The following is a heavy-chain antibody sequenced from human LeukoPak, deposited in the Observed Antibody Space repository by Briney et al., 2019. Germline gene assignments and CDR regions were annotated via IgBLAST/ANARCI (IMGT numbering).Heavy chain of an antibody. V-gene: IGHV3-7*01. D-gene: IGHD4/OR15-4a*01. CDR3: ARRTNYLAFDY. J-gene: IGHJ4*02. CDR1: GFTFSGSW. Sequence: GGSLRLSCAASGFTFSGSWMSWVRQTPEKGLEWVANMSPDGTEKYYVDSVKGRFTISRDNAKNSLYPQMNSLRAEDTAVYYCARRTNYLAFDYWGQGTLVTVSS. CDR2: MSPDGTEK.